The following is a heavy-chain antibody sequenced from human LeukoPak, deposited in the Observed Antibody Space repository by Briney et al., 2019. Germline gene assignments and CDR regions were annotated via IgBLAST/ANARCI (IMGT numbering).Heavy chain of an antibody. CDR1: GFTFSSYG. CDR2: ISGSGGST. Sequence: GGSLRLSCAASGFTFSSYGMSWVRQAPGKGLEWVSAISGSGGSTYYADSVKGRFTISKDNSKNTLYLQMNSLRAEDTAVYYCAKDDYGSGSYYSSWGAFDIWGQGTMVTVSS. CDR3: AKDDYGSGSYYSSWGAFDI. V-gene: IGHV3-23*01. J-gene: IGHJ3*02. D-gene: IGHD3-10*01.